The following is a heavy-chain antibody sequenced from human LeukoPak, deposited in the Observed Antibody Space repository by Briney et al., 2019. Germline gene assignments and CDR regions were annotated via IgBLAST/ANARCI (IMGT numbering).Heavy chain of an antibody. J-gene: IGHJ5*02. CDR3: ATTMGQITIFGVVKGFDP. CDR1: GFTFSSYS. D-gene: IGHD3-3*01. CDR2: ISSSSSTI. Sequence: GGSLRLSYAASGFTFSSYSMNWVRQAPGKGLEWVSYISSSSSTIYYADSVKGRFTISRDNAKNSLYLQMNSLRAEDTAVYYCATTMGQITIFGVVKGFDPWGQGTLVTVSS. V-gene: IGHV3-48*01.